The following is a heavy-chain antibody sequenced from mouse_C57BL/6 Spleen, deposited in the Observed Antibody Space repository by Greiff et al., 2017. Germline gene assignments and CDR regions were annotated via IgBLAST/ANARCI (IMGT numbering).Heavy chain of an antibody. Sequence: QVQLKQSGAELVRPGASVTLSCKASGYTFTDYEMHWVKQTPVHGLEWIGAIDPETGGTAYNQKFKGKAILTADKSSSTAYMELRSLTSEDSAVYYCTRSGGYSDYWGQGTTLTVSS. D-gene: IGHD2-3*01. J-gene: IGHJ2*01. CDR1: GYTFTDYE. V-gene: IGHV1-15*01. CDR3: TRSGGYSDY. CDR2: IDPETGGT.